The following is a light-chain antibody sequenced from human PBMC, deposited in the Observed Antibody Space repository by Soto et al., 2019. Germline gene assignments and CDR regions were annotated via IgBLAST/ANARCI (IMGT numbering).Light chain of an antibody. V-gene: IGKV3-11*01. Sequence: IVLRPSPATVSPSARQRSTLSGGPSQSVNSYLAWYQQKPGQAPRLLIYDASNRATGVPARFSGSGSGTDFTLTISSLESEDFAVYYCQQRANWPLTFGGGTKVDIK. CDR2: DAS. J-gene: IGKJ4*01. CDR3: QQRANWPLT. CDR1: QSVNSY.